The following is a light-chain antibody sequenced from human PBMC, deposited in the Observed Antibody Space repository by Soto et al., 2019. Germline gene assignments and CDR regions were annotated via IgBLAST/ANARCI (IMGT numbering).Light chain of an antibody. CDR3: QKLYTLPFN. CDR2: EAS. V-gene: IGKV1-9*01. Sequence: DIQITQSPSSLSASVVDRVTITFLASQSISSYLNWYQQKPGKAPKLLIYEASTLQSGVPSRFSGSGSGTVFTLTISGLLPEDFAAYHCQKLYTLPFNFGRGTRLEIK. CDR1: QSISSY. J-gene: IGKJ5*01.